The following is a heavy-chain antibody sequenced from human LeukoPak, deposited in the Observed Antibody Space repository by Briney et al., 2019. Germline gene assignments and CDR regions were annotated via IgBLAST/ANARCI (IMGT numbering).Heavy chain of an antibody. Sequence: GGSLRLSCAASGLTFDDYAMHWVRQAPGKGLEWVSGISWNSGSIGYADSVKGRFTISRDNAKNSLYLQMNSLRAEDTALYYCAKPTRRAVAGTEIDYWGQGTLVTVSS. CDR1: GLTFDDYA. V-gene: IGHV3-9*01. CDR2: ISWNSGSI. CDR3: AKPTRRAVAGTEIDY. J-gene: IGHJ4*02. D-gene: IGHD6-19*01.